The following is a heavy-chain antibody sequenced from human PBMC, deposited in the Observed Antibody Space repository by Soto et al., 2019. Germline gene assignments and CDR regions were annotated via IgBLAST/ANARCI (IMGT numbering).Heavy chain of an antibody. CDR3: ARLRFGETHANT. Sequence: GESLKISCKASGYRFTSDWIGWVRQVPGKGLEYLGIIYPNDSDTVYSPSFQGQVTISVDKSINTAYLQWSSLKASDSGLYYCARLRFGETHANTCGQGTLVTVSS. D-gene: IGHD3-10*01. J-gene: IGHJ5*02. V-gene: IGHV5-51*01. CDR1: GYRFTSDW. CDR2: IYPNDSDT.